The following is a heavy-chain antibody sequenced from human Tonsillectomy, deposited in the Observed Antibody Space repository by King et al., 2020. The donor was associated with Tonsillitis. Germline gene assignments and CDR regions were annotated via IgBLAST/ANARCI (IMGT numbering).Heavy chain of an antibody. V-gene: IGHV3-11*05. CDR3: ARSIGVGATDYYYMAV. CDR1: GFTFSDYY. D-gene: IGHD1-26*01. Sequence: VQLVESGGGLVKPGGSLRLSCAASGFTFSDYYMSWIRQAPGKGLEWVSYISGSSVYTSYADSVKGRFTISRDNAKNSLYLQMNSLRAEDTAVYYCARSIGVGATDYYYMAVWGKGTTVTVSS. J-gene: IGHJ6*03. CDR2: ISGSSVYT.